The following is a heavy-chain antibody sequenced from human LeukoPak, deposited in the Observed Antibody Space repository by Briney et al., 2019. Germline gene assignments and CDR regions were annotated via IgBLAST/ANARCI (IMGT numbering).Heavy chain of an antibody. CDR2: IYYSGST. D-gene: IGHD3-10*01. V-gene: IGHV4-39*01. CDR3: ARHESRMVRGVIRN. J-gene: IGHJ4*02. CDR1: GGSISSSSYY. Sequence: PSETLSLTCTVSGGSISSSSYYWGGIRQPPGKGLEWIGSIYYSGSTYYNPSLKSRVTISVDTSKNQFSLKLSSVTAADTAVYYCARHESRMVRGVIRNWGQGTLVTVSS.